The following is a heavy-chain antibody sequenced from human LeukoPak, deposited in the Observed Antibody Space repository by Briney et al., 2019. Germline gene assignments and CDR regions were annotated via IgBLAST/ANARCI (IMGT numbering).Heavy chain of an antibody. CDR1: GGTFSSYA. CDR3: ARGPPIRFLEWLPIDY. CDR2: MNPNSGNT. D-gene: IGHD3-3*01. V-gene: IGHV1-8*02. J-gene: IGHJ4*02. Sequence: GASVKVSCKASGGTFSSYAISWVRQATGQGLEWMGWMNPNSGNTGYAQKFQGRVTMTRNTSISTAYMELSSLRSEDTAVYYCARGPPIRFLEWLPIDYWGQGTLVTVSS.